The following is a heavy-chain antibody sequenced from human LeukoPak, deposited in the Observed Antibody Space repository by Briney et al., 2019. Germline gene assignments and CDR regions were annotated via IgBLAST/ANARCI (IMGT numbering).Heavy chain of an antibody. D-gene: IGHD6-13*01. CDR3: ARHSQYSSSWYRGNPYYFDY. Sequence: SETLSLTRTVSGGSISSSSYYWGWIRQPPGKGLEWIGSIYYSGSTYYNPSLKSRVTISVETSKNQFSLKLSSVTAADTAVYYCARHSQYSSSWYRGNPYYFDYWGQGALVTVSS. J-gene: IGHJ4*02. CDR2: IYYSGST. V-gene: IGHV4-39*01. CDR1: GGSISSSSYY.